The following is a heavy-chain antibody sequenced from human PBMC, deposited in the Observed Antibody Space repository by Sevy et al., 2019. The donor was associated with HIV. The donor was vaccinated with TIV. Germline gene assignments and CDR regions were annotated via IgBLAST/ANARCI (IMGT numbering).Heavy chain of an antibody. D-gene: IGHD2-8*02. CDR2: IVVGSGNT. V-gene: IGHV1-58*01. CDR1: GFTFTSSA. J-gene: IGHJ3*02. CDR3: AGVYCTGGVCPTGDAFDI. Sequence: ASVKVSCKASGFTFTSSAVQWVRQARGQRLEWIGWIVVGSGNTNYAQKFQERVTITRDMSTSTANMELSSLRSEDTAVYYCAGVYCTGGVCPTGDAFDIWGQGTMVTVSS.